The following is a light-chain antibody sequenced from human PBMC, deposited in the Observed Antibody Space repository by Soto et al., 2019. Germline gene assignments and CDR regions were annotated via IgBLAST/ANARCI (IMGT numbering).Light chain of an antibody. V-gene: IGKV1-5*03. CDR2: KAS. J-gene: IGKJ1*01. Sequence: DIQMTQSPSTLSGSVGDRVTITCRASQTISGSLAWYQQKPGQAPKLLIYKASTLNSGVQSRFSGSGSGTEFTLTIRSLQPDDFATYYCKHYNSYSEAFGQGTKVDI. CDR3: KHYNSYSEA. CDR1: QTISGS.